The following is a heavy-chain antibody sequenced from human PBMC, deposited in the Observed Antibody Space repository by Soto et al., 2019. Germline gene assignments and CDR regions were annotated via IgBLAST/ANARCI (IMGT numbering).Heavy chain of an antibody. CDR2: ILSSGRT. Sequence: QVQLQESGPGLVKPSETLSLTCSVSGESVSSGYYYWTWIRQPPGKGLEWIGSILSSGRTNYNPSLKSRVSMSVDTSKKQFSLRLTSVGAADTAIYFCARVVRCTRSGCYYLAMDVGGQGTTVTVFS. CDR3: ARVVRCTRSGCYYLAMDV. J-gene: IGHJ6*02. D-gene: IGHD2-15*01. V-gene: IGHV4-61*01. CDR1: GESVSSGYYY.